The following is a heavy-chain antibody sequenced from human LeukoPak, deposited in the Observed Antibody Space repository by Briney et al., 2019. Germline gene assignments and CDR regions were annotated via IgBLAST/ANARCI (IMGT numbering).Heavy chain of an antibody. CDR1: GDSISSYY. D-gene: IGHD6-13*01. CDR3: ATGYSSTWYYFDY. CDR2: SYHTGST. Sequence: RTSGTLSLTCTVSGDSISSYYWSWIRQPPGKGLEWIGYSYHTGSTNYNPSLKSRVTISVDTSKNQFSLKLSSVTAGDTAVYYCATGYSSTWYYFDYWGQGTLVTVSS. V-gene: IGHV4-59*01. J-gene: IGHJ4*02.